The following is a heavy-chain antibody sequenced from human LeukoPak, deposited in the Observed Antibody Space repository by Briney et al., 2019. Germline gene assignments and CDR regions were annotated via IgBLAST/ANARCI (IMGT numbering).Heavy chain of an antibody. CDR1: GGSISSGGYS. D-gene: IGHD3-16*01. Sequence: SETLSLTCAVSGGSISSGGYSWSWIRQPPGKGLEWIGYIYYSGSTNYNPSLKSRVTISVDTSKNQFSLKLSSVTAADTAVYYCARQGRGYGGTFDYWGQGTLVTVSS. CDR3: ARQGRGYGGTFDY. J-gene: IGHJ4*02. V-gene: IGHV4-61*08. CDR2: IYYSGST.